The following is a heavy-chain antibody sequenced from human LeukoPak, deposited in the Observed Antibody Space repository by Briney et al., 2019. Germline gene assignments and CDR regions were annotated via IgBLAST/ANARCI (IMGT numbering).Heavy chain of an antibody. V-gene: IGHV1-2*02. Sequence: AXXXTFTGYYMHWVRQAPGQGLEWMGWINPNSGGTNYAQKFQGRVTMTRDTSISTAYMELSRLRSDDTAVYYCARXXXXXXSXSYLIAYWGQGTLVTVSS. J-gene: IGHJ4*02. CDR3: ARXXXXXXSXSYLIAY. CDR1: XXTFTGYY. CDR2: INPNSGGT. D-gene: IGHD3-10*01.